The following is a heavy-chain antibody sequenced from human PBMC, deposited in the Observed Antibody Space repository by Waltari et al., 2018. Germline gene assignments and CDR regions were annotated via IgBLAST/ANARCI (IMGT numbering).Heavy chain of an antibody. J-gene: IGHJ3*02. CDR3: AKFDGRDVGYCSGGSCKGGAFDI. CDR2: IWYDGSNK. V-gene: IGHV3-33*06. Sequence: TFSSYGMHWVRQAPGKGLEWVAVIWYDGSNKYYADSVKGRFTISRDNSKNTLYLQMNSLRAEDTAMYYCAKFDGRDVGYCSGGSCKGGAFDIWGQGTMVTVSS. D-gene: IGHD2-15*01. CDR1: TFSSYG.